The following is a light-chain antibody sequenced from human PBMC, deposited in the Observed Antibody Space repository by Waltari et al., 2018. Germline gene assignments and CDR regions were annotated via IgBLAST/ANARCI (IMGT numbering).Light chain of an antibody. V-gene: IGKV3-20*01. Sequence: ESVLTQSPGTLSLSPGESATPSCRASQCVSSSYLAWYQQKPGQAPRLLSYGASSRATGIPDRFSGRGSGTDFTLTISRLEPEDFAVYYCQQYGSSPWTFGQGTKVEIK. CDR3: QQYGSSPWT. CDR1: QCVSSSY. J-gene: IGKJ1*01. CDR2: GAS.